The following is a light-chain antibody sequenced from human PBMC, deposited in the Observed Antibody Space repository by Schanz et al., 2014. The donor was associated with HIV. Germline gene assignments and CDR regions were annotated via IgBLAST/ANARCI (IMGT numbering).Light chain of an antibody. J-gene: IGKJ4*01. CDR2: GAS. CDR3: QQGGSWPLT. CDR1: QGIRSY. V-gene: IGKV1-9*01. Sequence: IQLTQSPSSLSASVGDRVNLTCRASQGIRSYLAWYQQKPGKAPKLLIYGASTLQTGVPSRFSGSGSGTDFTLTISSLEPEDFALYYCQQGGSWPLTFGGGTTVEIK.